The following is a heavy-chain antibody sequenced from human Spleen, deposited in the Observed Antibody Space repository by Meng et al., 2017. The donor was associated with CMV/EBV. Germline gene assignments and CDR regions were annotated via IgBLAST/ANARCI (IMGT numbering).Heavy chain of an antibody. CDR3: AKGLDGYVWGTYRLFDH. D-gene: IGHD3-16*02. J-gene: IGHJ4*02. CDR2: ISDSGATT. Sequence: GESLKISCAASGFTFSSYGMHWVRQVPGKGPEWVSAISDSGATTYYADSVKGRFTISRDNSKNTLYLQMNSLRVEDTALYYCAKGLDGYVWGTYRLFDHWGQGTLVTVSS. CDR1: GFTFSSYG. V-gene: IGHV3-23*01.